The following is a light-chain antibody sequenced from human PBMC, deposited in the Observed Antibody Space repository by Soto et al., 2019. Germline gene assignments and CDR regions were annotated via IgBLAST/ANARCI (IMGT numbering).Light chain of an antibody. V-gene: IGLV2-11*01. CDR2: DVS. J-gene: IGLJ1*01. Sequence: QPVLTQPRSGSGSHGQSVTISCTGTSSDVGGYNYVSWYQRHPGKAPKLMIYDVSKRPSGVPDRFSGSKSGNTASLTISGLQAEDEADYYCCSYAGSYTFPYVFGTGTKVTVL. CDR1: SSDVGGYNY. CDR3: CSYAGSYTFPYV.